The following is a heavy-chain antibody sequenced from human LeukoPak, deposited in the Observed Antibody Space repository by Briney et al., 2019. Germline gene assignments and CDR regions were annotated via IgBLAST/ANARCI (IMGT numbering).Heavy chain of an antibody. V-gene: IGHV3-21*01. CDR3: ARGRSITLLRGVAMSDGFDI. CDR2: IDTSGTYI. D-gene: IGHD3-10*01. CDR1: GFTFSTYS. J-gene: IGHJ3*02. Sequence: GGSLRLSCAASGFTFSTYSMNWVRQAPGKGLEWVSFIDTSGTYIYYGESMKGRFTIPRDNAKNSLYLQMNGLRAEDTAVYYCARGRSITLLRGVAMSDGFDIWGQGTTVAVSS.